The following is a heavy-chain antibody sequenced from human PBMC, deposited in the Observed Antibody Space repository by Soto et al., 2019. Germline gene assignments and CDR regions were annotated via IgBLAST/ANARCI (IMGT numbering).Heavy chain of an antibody. V-gene: IGHV3-21*01. J-gene: IGHJ6*02. Sequence: EVQLVESGGGLVKPGGSLRLSCAASEFTFSSYSMNWVRQAPGKGLEWVSSIRSDRSYIYYADSVKGRFTISRDNVKNSLYLQMNSLRPEDTAVYYCARKGYGDYGGMDVWGQGTTVTVSS. D-gene: IGHD4-17*01. CDR2: IRSDRSYI. CDR3: ARKGYGDYGGMDV. CDR1: EFTFSSYS.